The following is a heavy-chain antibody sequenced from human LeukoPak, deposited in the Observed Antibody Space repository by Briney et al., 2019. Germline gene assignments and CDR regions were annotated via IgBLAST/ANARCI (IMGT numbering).Heavy chain of an antibody. CDR2: ISSSSSTI. J-gene: IGHJ4*02. Sequence: GGSLRLSCAASGFTFSSYGMHWVRQAPGKGLEWVSYISSSSSTIYYADSVKGRFTISRDNAKNSLYLQMNSLRAEDTAVYYCARDRRYYYGSGSYDYWGQGTLVTVSS. CDR1: GFTFSSYG. V-gene: IGHV3-48*01. CDR3: ARDRRYYYGSGSYDY. D-gene: IGHD3-10*01.